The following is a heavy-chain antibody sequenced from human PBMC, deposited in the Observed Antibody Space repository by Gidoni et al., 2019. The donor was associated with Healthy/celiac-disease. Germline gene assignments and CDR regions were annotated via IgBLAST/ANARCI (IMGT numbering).Heavy chain of an antibody. CDR2: IRSSSSYI. D-gene: IGHD2-2*01. CDR3: ARTPLYCSSTSCYGTFDY. J-gene: IGHJ4*02. V-gene: IGHV3-21*01. Sequence: EVQLVEPGEGLVKPGGSLSLSCAPSGFTLSRYSLNWVRLAPGKGLEWVSAIRSSSSYIYYADSVKGRVTISRDNAKNSLYLQMNSLRAEDTAVYYCARTPLYCSSTSCYGTFDYWGQGTLVTVSS. CDR1: GFTLSRYS.